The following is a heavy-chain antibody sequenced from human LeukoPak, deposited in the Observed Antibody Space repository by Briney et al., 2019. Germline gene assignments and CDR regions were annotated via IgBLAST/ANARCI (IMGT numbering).Heavy chain of an antibody. J-gene: IGHJ4*02. Sequence: PSETLSLTCAVSGASISTVGYYRGWIRQAPEKGLEWIGKVDYRGITQYDPSLKSRVIMSLDTSKNQFSLILSSVTAADTAMYYCAKYASGTMRDYWGQGTLVTVSP. CDR1: GASISTVGYY. D-gene: IGHD3-10*01. CDR2: VDYRGIT. CDR3: AKYASGTMRDY. V-gene: IGHV4-39*01.